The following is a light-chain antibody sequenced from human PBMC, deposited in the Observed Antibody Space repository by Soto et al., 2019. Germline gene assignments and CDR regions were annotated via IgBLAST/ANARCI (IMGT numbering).Light chain of an antibody. Sequence: DIQMTQSPSTLSASVGDRVTITCRASQNVYDWLAWYQQKPGKAPNLLIYKVSGLESGVPSRFSGSGFGTEFTLTISRLQPDDFATYYCQQYNDYSWTFGQGTKGEIK. CDR2: KVS. J-gene: IGKJ1*01. CDR3: QQYNDYSWT. CDR1: QNVYDW. V-gene: IGKV1-5*03.